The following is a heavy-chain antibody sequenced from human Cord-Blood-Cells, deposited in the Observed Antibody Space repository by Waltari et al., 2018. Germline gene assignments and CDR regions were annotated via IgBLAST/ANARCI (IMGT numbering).Heavy chain of an antibody. Sequence: EVQLVESGGGLVQPGRSLSLSCTASGFTFGAYAMSWVRSAPGKGLEWVGFIRSKAYGGTTEYAASVKGRFTISRDDSKSIAYLQMNSLKTEDTAVYYCTDGTRMDVWGQGTTVTVSS. J-gene: IGHJ6*02. D-gene: IGHD1-1*01. CDR2: IRSKAYGGTT. CDR1: GFTFGAYA. CDR3: TDGTRMDV. V-gene: IGHV3-49*04.